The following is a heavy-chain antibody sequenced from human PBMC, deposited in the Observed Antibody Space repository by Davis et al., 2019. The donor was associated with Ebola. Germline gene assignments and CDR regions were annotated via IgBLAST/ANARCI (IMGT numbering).Heavy chain of an antibody. CDR2: INHSGST. CDR1: GGSFSGYY. CDR3: ARGGAVAGP. D-gene: IGHD6-19*01. J-gene: IGHJ5*02. Sequence: MPGGSLRLSCAVYGGSFSGYYWSWIRQPPGKGLEWIGEINHSGSTNYNPSRKSRVTISVDTSKNQFSLKLSSVTAADTAVYYCARGGAVAGPLGQGTLVTVSS. V-gene: IGHV4-34*01.